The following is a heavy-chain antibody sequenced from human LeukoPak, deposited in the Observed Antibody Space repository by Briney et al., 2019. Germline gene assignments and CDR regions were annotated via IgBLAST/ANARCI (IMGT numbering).Heavy chain of an antibody. CDR2: IYDSGST. Sequence: SETLSLTCTVSGGSISSYYWSRIRQPPGKGLEWIGYIYDSGSTNYNPSLKSRVTISVDTSKNQFSLKLSSVTAADTAVYYCARDDIAVAGTGSCVFDSWGQGTLVTVSS. J-gene: IGHJ4*02. CDR3: ARDDIAVAGTGSCVFDS. CDR1: GGSISSYY. D-gene: IGHD6-19*01. V-gene: IGHV4-59*01.